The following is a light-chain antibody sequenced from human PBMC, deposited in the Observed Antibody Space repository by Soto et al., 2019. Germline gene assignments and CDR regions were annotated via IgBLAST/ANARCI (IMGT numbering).Light chain of an antibody. CDR2: STD. Sequence: QSVLTQPHSASGTPGQRVTISCSGSSSNIGSNTANWYQQLPGTAPELLISSTDQRPSGVPARFSGSKSGTSASLAISGLQSEDESDYCCTAWDDSLHAVVFGGGTKVTVL. CDR1: SSNIGSNT. V-gene: IGLV1-44*01. CDR3: TAWDDSLHAVV. J-gene: IGLJ2*01.